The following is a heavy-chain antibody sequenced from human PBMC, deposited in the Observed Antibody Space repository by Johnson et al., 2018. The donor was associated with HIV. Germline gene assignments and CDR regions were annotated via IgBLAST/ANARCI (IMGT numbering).Heavy chain of an antibody. D-gene: IGHD3-3*01. CDR1: GFTFSSYG. CDR3: AKDRDLNYDFWSGSDDAFDI. Sequence: QVQLVESGGGVVQPGRSLRLSCAASGFTFSSYGMHWVRQAPGKGLAWVAVISYDGSNKYSADSVKGRFTITRDNSKNTLYLQMNSLRAEDTAVYYCAKDRDLNYDFWSGSDDAFDIWGQGTMVTVSS. CDR2: ISYDGSNK. J-gene: IGHJ3*02. V-gene: IGHV3-30*18.